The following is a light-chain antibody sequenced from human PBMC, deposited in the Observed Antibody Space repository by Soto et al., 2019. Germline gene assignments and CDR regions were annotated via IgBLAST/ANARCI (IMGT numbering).Light chain of an antibody. CDR2: DAS. V-gene: IGKV3-11*01. Sequence: EIVLTQSPATLSLSPGERATLSFRASQSVSNYLAWYQQKPGQAPRLLIYDASNRASGIPARFSGSGSGTDFTLTISSLDPEDFAVYYCQQRSNWPPVTFGGGTKVDIK. CDR1: QSVSNY. CDR3: QQRSNWPPVT. J-gene: IGKJ4*01.